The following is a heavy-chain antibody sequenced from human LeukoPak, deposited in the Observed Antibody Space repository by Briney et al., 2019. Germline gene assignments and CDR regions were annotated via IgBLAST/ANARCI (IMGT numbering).Heavy chain of an antibody. Sequence: GGSLRLSCAASGFIFSNSYMSWVRQAPSKGLEWVATLCQDGSDICYLDSVKGRFTISRDNAEKSLYLHMNSLTVEDTAFYYWARLLGLVATYDDWGQGTLVTVSS. V-gene: IGHV3-7*01. CDR3: ARLLGLVATYDD. CDR1: GFIFSNSY. D-gene: IGHD1-26*01. J-gene: IGHJ4*02. CDR2: LCQDGSDI.